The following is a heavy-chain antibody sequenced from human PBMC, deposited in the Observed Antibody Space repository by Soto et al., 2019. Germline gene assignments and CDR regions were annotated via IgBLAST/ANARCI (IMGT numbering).Heavy chain of an antibody. CDR1: GFTFSSYG. Sequence: GGSLRLSCAASGFTFSSYGMHWVRQAPGKGLEWVAVISYDGSNKYYADSVKGRFTISRDNSKNTLYLQMNSLRAEDTAVYYCAKDRDCSSTSCYPYYYGMDVWGQGTTVTVSS. CDR3: AKDRDCSSTSCYPYYYGMDV. J-gene: IGHJ6*02. D-gene: IGHD2-2*01. CDR2: ISYDGSNK. V-gene: IGHV3-30*18.